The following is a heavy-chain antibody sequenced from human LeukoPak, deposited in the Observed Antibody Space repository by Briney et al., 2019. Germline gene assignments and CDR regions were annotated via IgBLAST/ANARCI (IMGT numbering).Heavy chain of an antibody. Sequence: ASVNVSFKASGYTFTSYGISWVRQAPGQGLEWMGWISAYNGNTNYAQKLQGRVTMTTDTSTSTAYMELRSLRSDDTAVYYCASSYGGNYYGMDVWGQGTTVTVSS. CDR2: ISAYNGNT. J-gene: IGHJ6*02. V-gene: IGHV1-18*01. D-gene: IGHD4-23*01. CDR1: GYTFTSYG. CDR3: ASSYGGNYYGMDV.